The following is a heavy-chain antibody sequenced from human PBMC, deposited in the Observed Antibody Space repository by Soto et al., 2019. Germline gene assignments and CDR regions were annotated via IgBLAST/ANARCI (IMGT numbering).Heavy chain of an antibody. Sequence: GGSLRLSCAASGFTFSSYGMHWVRQAPGKGLEWVAVISYDGSNKYYADSVKGRFTISRDNSKNTLYLQMNSLRAEDTAVYYCAKEASEVLFSVVTNYPEYWGQGTLVTVTS. V-gene: IGHV3-30*18. CDR1: GFTFSSYG. J-gene: IGHJ4*02. CDR2: ISYDGSNK. D-gene: IGHD3-22*01. CDR3: AKEASEVLFSVVTNYPEY.